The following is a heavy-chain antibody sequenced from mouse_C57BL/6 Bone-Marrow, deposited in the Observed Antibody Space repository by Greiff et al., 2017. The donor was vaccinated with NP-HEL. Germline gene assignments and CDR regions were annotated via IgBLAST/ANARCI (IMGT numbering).Heavy chain of an antibody. CDR3: AKRGASTVVATDWYFDV. D-gene: IGHD1-1*01. CDR1: GYTFTSYW. Sequence: VQLQQPGAELVKPGASVKVSCKASGYTFTSYWMHWVKQRPGQGLEWIGRIHPSDSDTNYNQKFKGKATLTVDKSSSTAYMQLSSLTSEDSAVYYCAKRGASTVVATDWYFDVWGTGTTVTVSS. CDR2: IHPSDSDT. J-gene: IGHJ1*03. V-gene: IGHV1-74*01.